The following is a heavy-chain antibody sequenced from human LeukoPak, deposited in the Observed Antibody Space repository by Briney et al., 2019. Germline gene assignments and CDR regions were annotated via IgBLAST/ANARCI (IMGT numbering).Heavy chain of an antibody. J-gene: IGHJ2*01. CDR3: AKDQYDILTDGWYFDL. Sequence: PGGSLRLSCAASGFTLSSYAMSWVRQGPGKGLEWVSAISVSGNTYHADSVKGRFTISRDSSKNTLYLQMGSLRAEDTAVYYCAKDQYDILTDGWYFDLWGRGTLVTVSS. D-gene: IGHD3-9*01. V-gene: IGHV3-23*01. CDR2: ISVSGNT. CDR1: GFTLSSYA.